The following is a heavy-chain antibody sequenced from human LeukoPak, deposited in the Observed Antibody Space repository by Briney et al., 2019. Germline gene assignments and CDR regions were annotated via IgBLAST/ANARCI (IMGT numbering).Heavy chain of an antibody. Sequence: SETLSLTCTVSGDTISVDYWSWIRQPPGKGLEWIGYIYYSGSTNYNPSLKSRVTISVDTSKNQFSLKLSSVTAADTAVYYCARDSLWFGESLGYFDYWGQGTLVTVSS. CDR3: ARDSLWFGESLGYFDY. V-gene: IGHV4-59*01. CDR1: GDTISVDY. J-gene: IGHJ4*02. CDR2: IYYSGST. D-gene: IGHD3-10*01.